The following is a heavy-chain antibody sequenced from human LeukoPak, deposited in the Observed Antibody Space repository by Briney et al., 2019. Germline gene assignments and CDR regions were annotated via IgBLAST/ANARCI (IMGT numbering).Heavy chain of an antibody. J-gene: IGHJ4*02. Sequence: PSETLSLTCAVSGYSISSGYYWGWIRQPPGKGPEWIGSIYHSGSTYYNPSLKSRVTISVDTSKNQFSLKLSSVTAADTAVYYCARRPGPHPLYFDYWGQGTLVTVPS. CDR2: IYHSGST. V-gene: IGHV4-38-2*01. CDR3: ARRPGPHPLYFDY. CDR1: GYSISSGYY. D-gene: IGHD3-10*01.